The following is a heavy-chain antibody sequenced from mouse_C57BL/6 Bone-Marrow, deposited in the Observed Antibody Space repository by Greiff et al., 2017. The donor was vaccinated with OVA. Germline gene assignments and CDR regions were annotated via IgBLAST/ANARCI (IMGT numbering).Heavy chain of an antibody. CDR1: GFTFSSYG. CDR2: ISSGGSYT. D-gene: IGHD1-1*01. J-gene: IGHJ1*03. CDR3: ARPTTVVDWYVDV. Sequence: EVMLVESGGDLVKPGGSLKLSCAASGFTFSSYGMSWVRQTPDKRLEWVATISSGGSYTYYPDSVKGRFTISRDNAKNTLYLQMSSLKAEDTAMYYGARPTTVVDWYVDVWGTGTTVTVSS. V-gene: IGHV5-6*01.